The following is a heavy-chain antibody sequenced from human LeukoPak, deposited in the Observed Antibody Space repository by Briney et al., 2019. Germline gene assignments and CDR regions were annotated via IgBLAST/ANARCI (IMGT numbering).Heavy chain of an antibody. J-gene: IGHJ4*02. V-gene: IGHV1-69*05. D-gene: IGHD2-2*01. Sequence: ASVKVSCKASGGTFSSYAISWVRQAPGQGLEWMGGIIPIFGTANYAQKFQGRVTITTDESTSTAYTELISLRPEDTAVYYCARMPRYCSSTSCYSGAFDYWGQGTLVTVSS. CDR1: GGTFSSYA. CDR3: ARMPRYCSSTSCYSGAFDY. CDR2: IIPIFGTA.